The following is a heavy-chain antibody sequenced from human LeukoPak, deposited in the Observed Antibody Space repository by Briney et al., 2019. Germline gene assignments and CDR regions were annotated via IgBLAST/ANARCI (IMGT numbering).Heavy chain of an antibody. J-gene: IGHJ4*02. D-gene: IGHD1-26*01. CDR2: INPNSGDT. V-gene: IGHV1-2*02. CDR3: ARDAWLVGATNLYYFDY. CDR1: GYTFTGYY. Sequence: ASVKVSFKASGYTFTGYYMHWVRQAPGQGLEWMGWINPNSGDTNYAQKFQGRVTMTRDTSISTAYMELSSLTSDDTAVYYCARDAWLVGATNLYYFDYWGRGTLVTVSS.